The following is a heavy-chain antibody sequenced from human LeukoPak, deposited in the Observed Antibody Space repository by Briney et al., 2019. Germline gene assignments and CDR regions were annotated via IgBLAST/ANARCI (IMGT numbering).Heavy chain of an antibody. D-gene: IGHD3-3*01. Sequence: SETLSLTCTVSGGSISSGDYYWSWIRQPPGKGLEWIGYIYHSGSTYYNPSLKSRVTISVDTSKNQFSLKLSSVTAADTAVYYCARAPVGYDFWSGYPPYYYYGMDVWGQGTTVTVSS. CDR1: GGSISSGDYY. J-gene: IGHJ6*02. V-gene: IGHV4-30-4*01. CDR2: IYHSGST. CDR3: ARAPVGYDFWSGYPPYYYYGMDV.